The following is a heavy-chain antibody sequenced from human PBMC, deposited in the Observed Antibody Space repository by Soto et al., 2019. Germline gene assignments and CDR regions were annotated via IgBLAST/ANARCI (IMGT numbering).Heavy chain of an antibody. CDR3: TRADSDVVILPDVRPLFDL. J-gene: IGHJ4*02. CDR2: INPNGGYT. V-gene: IGHV1-46*01. D-gene: IGHD2-21*02. CDR1: GYDFFKYN. Sequence: QVQLVQSGAEVKKPGASVKVSCKTSGYDFFKYNMHWVRQAPGQGLEWMGVINPNGGYTRHAQKFQGRVIMTRDTSSKIVYMELSDLTSADTAMYYCTRADSDVVILPDVRPLFDLWGQGALVTVSS.